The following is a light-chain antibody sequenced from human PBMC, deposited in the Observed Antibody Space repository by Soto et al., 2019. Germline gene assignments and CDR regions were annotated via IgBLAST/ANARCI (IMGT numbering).Light chain of an antibody. CDR3: QVWDTYTLSGV. CDR2: DDT. V-gene: IGLV3-21*02. CDR1: NIETKG. J-gene: IGLJ3*02. Sequence: SYELTQPPSVSVAPGQTASITCGGDNIETKGVHWYQRKPGQAPILVVYDDTDRPSGIPDRFSGSNSGNTATLTISRVEVGDEADYYCQVWDTYTLSGVFGGGTKLTVL.